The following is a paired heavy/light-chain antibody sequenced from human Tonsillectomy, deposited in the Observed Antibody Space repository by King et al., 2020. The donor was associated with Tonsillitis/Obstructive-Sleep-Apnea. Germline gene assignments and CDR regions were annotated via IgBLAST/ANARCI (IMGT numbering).Light chain of an antibody. J-gene: IGLJ3*02. V-gene: IGLV1-40*01. Sequence: QSVLTQPPSVSGAPGQRVTISCTGNSSNIGAGYDVHWYQQLPGTAPKVLMYRNINRPSGVPDRFSGSKSGTSASLAITGLQAEDEADYYCQSYDSSLSGSVFGGGTKLTVL. CDR3: QSYDSSLSGSV. CDR2: RNI. CDR1: SSNIGAGYD.
Heavy chain of an antibody. CDR1: GFTFSSYT. V-gene: IGHV3-21*01. CDR3: ARDLRDEEWLLGVDWFDP. Sequence: EVQLVESGGGLVKPGGSLTLSCAASGFTFSSYTMNWVRQAPGKGLEWLSSISSSSTYIFYADSVKGRFTISRDNANNSLYLQMNSLRAEDTAVYYCARDLRDEEWLLGVDWFDPWGQGTLVTVSS. D-gene: IGHD3-3*01. J-gene: IGHJ5*02. CDR2: ISSSSTYI.